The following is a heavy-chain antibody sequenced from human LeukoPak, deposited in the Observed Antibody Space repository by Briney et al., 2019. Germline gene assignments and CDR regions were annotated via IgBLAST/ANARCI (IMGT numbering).Heavy chain of an antibody. CDR2: ISMSSSYI. D-gene: IGHD2-2*01. CDR1: GFTFSSYC. Sequence: GGSLRLSCAASGFTFSSYCMIWVRQAPGKGLEWVASISMSSSYIYYADSVKGRFTISRENAKNSLYLQMNSRRADATAVYYCARDGDIVVVPAAGDHYYYGMDVWGQGTTVTVSS. V-gene: IGHV3-21*01. CDR3: ARDGDIVVVPAAGDHYYYGMDV. J-gene: IGHJ6*02.